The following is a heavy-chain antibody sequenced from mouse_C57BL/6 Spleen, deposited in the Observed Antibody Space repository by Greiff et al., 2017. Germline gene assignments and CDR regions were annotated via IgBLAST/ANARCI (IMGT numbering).Heavy chain of an antibody. J-gene: IGHJ4*01. CDR2: ISSGSSTI. D-gene: IGHD1-1*01. V-gene: IGHV5-17*01. CDR1: GFTFSDYG. CDR3: ARPTTVDAMDY. Sequence: DVQLVESGGGLVKPGGSLKLSCAASGFTFSDYGMHWVRQAPEKGLEWVAYISSGSSTIYYADTVKGRFTISRDNAKNTLFLQMTSLRAEDTAMYYCARPTTVDAMDYWGQGTSVTGSS.